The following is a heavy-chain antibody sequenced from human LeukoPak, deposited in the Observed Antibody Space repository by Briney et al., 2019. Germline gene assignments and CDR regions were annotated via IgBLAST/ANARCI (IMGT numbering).Heavy chain of an antibody. V-gene: IGHV3-7*01. Sequence: GGSLRLSCAASGFTFSDYWMNWVRQAPGTGLEWVANIKQDASEKKYVDSVKGRFTISRDNGKNSVFLQMDSLRVEDTAVYYCASAAGDWGQGTLVTVSS. D-gene: IGHD6-13*01. CDR2: IKQDASEK. J-gene: IGHJ4*02. CDR3: ASAAGD. CDR1: GFTFSDYW.